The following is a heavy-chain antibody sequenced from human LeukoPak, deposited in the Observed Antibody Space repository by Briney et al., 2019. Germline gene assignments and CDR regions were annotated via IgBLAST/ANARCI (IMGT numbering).Heavy chain of an antibody. Sequence: GESLKSSCKGSGYSFTGYWIGSVCQMPGKKLLWIWIVYPGDSDTRYSPCSQGQVTILAEKSIRTASPQCSSLKASDTSMYYCPRFPEGYCSSTSCPHDAFDIWGQGTMVTVSS. CDR2: VYPGDSDT. D-gene: IGHD2-2*01. CDR1: GYSFTGYW. J-gene: IGHJ3*02. V-gene: IGHV5-51*01. CDR3: PRFPEGYCSSTSCPHDAFDI.